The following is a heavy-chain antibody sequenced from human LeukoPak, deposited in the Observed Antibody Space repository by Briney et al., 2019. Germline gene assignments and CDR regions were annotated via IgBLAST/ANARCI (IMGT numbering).Heavy chain of an antibody. CDR3: ARVFPHVY. Sequence: ECSLRFSCAASGFTVSSNYMHWVRQAPGKGLEWVSVLYSGGSTYYADSVKGRFTISRHNAKNMVYLQMTSLRAEDTAIYYCARVFPHVYWGQGTLVTVS. V-gene: IGHV3-53*01. CDR1: GFTVSSNY. CDR2: LYSGGST. J-gene: IGHJ4*02.